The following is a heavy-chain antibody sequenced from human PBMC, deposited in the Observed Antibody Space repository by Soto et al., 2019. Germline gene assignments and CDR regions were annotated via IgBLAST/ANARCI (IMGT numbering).Heavy chain of an antibody. CDR2: ISTYNSNT. CDR1: HYSFARYG. Sequence: ASVKVSCKATHYSFARYGISWVRQAPGQGLEWMGWISTYNSNTKYAQKFQGRVTMTTDTPTSTAYMNLRSLTSDDTAVYYCAREGYCSSGSCALYSHDFFGMDVWGQGTTVTVSS. J-gene: IGHJ6*02. CDR3: AREGYCSSGSCALYSHDFFGMDV. V-gene: IGHV1-18*01. D-gene: IGHD2-15*01.